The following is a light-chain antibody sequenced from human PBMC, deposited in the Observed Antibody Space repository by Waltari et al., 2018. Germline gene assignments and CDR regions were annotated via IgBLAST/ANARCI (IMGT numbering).Light chain of an antibody. Sequence: QSALTQPASVSGSPGQSITVSCTGTSSDVGSYNLVSWDQQHPGKAPKLMIYDGSKRPSGVSKRFSGSKSGNTASLTISGLQAEDEADYYCCSYAGSSTLLFGGGTKVTVL. V-gene: IGLV2-23*01. CDR3: CSYAGSSTLL. CDR2: DGS. CDR1: SSDVGSYNL. J-gene: IGLJ2*01.